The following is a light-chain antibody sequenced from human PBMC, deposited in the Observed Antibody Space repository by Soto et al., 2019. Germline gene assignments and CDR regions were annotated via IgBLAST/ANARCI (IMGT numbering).Light chain of an antibody. CDR1: QSVSSSY. CDR3: QQYGSSTWT. J-gene: IGKJ1*01. CDR2: DAS. Sequence: EIVLTQSPGTLSLSPGERATLSCRASQSVSSSYLAWYQQKPGQAPSLLIYDASSMTTGIPVRFSGSGSGTDFTLTISRLEPEDFTVYYCQQYGSSTWTFGQGTKVEIK. V-gene: IGKV3-20*01.